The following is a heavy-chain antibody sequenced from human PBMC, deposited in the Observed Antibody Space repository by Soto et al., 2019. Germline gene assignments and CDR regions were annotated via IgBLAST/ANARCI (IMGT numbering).Heavy chain of an antibody. CDR2: IKPDGSEM. D-gene: IGHD3-16*02. Sequence: GSLRLSCVASGFTFSRSWMSWVRQAPGKGLEWVANIKPDGSEMYYVDSVKGRFTITRDNAKSLLYLQTHSLRVEDTAIYHCVRDYRWSQGTLVTVSS. J-gene: IGHJ4*02. CDR1: GFTFSRSW. V-gene: IGHV3-7*04. CDR3: VRDYR.